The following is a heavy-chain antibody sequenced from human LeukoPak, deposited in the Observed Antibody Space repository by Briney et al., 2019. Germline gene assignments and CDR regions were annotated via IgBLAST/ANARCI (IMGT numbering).Heavy chain of an antibody. Sequence: PGGSLRLSCAASGFTFSSYAMSWVRQAPGKGLEWVSAISGSGGSTYYADSVKGRFTISRDNSKNTLYLQMNSLRVEDTAVYYCAKPYYYDSSGYLGAFDIWGQGTMVTVSS. CDR1: GFTFSSYA. CDR3: AKPYYYDSSGYLGAFDI. J-gene: IGHJ3*02. V-gene: IGHV3-23*01. D-gene: IGHD3-22*01. CDR2: ISGSGGST.